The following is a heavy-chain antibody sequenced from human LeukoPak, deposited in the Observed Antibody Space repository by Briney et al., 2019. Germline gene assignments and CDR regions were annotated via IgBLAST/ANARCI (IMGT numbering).Heavy chain of an antibody. CDR2: IYYSGST. D-gene: IGHD3-16*01. CDR1: GGSISSSSYY. V-gene: IGHV4-39*01. Sequence: PSETLSLTCTVSGGSISSSSYYWGWIRQPPGKGLEWMGSIYYSGSTYYNPSLKSRVTISVDTSKNQFSLKLSSVTAADTAVYYCARRDYVWGSYYPFDYWGQGTLVTVSS. CDR3: ARRDYVWGSYYPFDY. J-gene: IGHJ4*02.